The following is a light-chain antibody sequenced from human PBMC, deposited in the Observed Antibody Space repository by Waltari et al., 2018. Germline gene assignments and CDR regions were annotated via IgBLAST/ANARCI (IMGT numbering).Light chain of an antibody. CDR2: KTS. CDR1: QSINSW. Sequence: DIQMTQSPSTLSASVGDRVTVTCRVSQSINSWLAWYQQKPGKAPKLLIYKTSSLESGVPSRFSGSGFGTEFTLTISNLQPDDFATYYCQYYRTFGQGTKVEIK. CDR3: QYYRT. V-gene: IGKV1-5*03. J-gene: IGKJ1*01.